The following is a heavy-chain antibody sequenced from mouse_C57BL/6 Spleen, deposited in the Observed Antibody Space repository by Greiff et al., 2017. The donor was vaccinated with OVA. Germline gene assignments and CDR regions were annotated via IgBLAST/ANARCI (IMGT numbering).Heavy chain of an antibody. CDR3: TRSTGTWYFDV. Sequence: VKLMESGAELVRPGASVTLSCKASGYTFTDYEMHWVKQTPVHGLEWIGAIDPETGGTVYNQKFKGKAILTADKSSSTVYMELRSLTSEDSAVYYCTRSTGTWYFDVWGTGTTVTVSS. V-gene: IGHV1-15*01. CDR2: IDPETGGT. D-gene: IGHD4-1*01. CDR1: GYTFTDYE. J-gene: IGHJ1*03.